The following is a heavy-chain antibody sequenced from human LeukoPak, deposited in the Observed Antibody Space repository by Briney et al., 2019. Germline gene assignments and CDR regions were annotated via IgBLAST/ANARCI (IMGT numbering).Heavy chain of an antibody. D-gene: IGHD3-10*01. CDR2: INSDGSST. CDR3: ARDYLSYGSGSYYNTIGFGY. J-gene: IGHJ4*02. V-gene: IGHV3-74*01. Sequence: PGGSLRLSCAASGFTFSSYWMHWVRQAPGKGLVWVSRINSDGSSTSYADSVKGRFTISRDNAKNTLYLQMNSLRAEDTAVYSCARDYLSYGSGSYYNTIGFGYWGQGTLVTVSS. CDR1: GFTFSSYW.